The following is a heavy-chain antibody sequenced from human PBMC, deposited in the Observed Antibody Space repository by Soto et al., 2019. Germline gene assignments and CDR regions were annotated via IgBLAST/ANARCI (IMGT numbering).Heavy chain of an antibody. CDR2: ISSSSSTI. D-gene: IGHD2-15*01. CDR3: ARNVVVVVATNENWFDP. CDR1: GFTFSSYS. V-gene: IGHV3-48*02. J-gene: IGHJ5*02. Sequence: GGFLRLSCAASGFTFSSYSMNWVRQAPGKGLEWVSYISSSSSTIYYADSVKGRFTISRDNAKNSLYLQMNSLRDGDTAVYYCARNVVVVVATNENWFDPWGQGTLVTVSS.